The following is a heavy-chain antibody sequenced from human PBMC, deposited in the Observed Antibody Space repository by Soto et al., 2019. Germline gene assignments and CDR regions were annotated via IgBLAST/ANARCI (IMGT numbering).Heavy chain of an antibody. V-gene: IGHV4-59*08. CDR2: IYYSGST. CDR3: ARQRSSGWSDFDY. J-gene: IGHJ4*02. D-gene: IGHD6-19*01. Sequence: SETLSLTCTVSGGSISSYYWSWIRQPPGKGLEWIGYIYYSGSTNYNPSLKSRVTISVDTSKNQFSLKLSSVTAADTAVYYCARQRSSGWSDFDYWGQGTLVTVSS. CDR1: GGSISSYY.